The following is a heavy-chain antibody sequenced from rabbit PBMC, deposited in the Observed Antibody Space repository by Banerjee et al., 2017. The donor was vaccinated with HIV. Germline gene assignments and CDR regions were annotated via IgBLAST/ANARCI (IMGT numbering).Heavy chain of an antibody. CDR1: GIDFSSSYW. D-gene: IGHD4-1*01. CDR2: IYTGDGNT. J-gene: IGHJ4*01. CDR3: ARDLAGVIGWNFNL. V-gene: IGHV1S45*01. Sequence: QQQLVESGGGLVKPGASLTLTCRASGIDFSSSYWIWWVRQAPGKGLEWIACIYTGDGNTHYASWAKGRFTISKASWTTVTLQMTSLTAADTASYFCARDLAGVIGWNFNLWGQGTLVTVS.